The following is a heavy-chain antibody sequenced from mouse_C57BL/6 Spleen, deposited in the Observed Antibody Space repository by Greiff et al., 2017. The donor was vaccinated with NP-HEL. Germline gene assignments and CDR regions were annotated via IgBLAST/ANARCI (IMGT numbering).Heavy chain of an antibody. D-gene: IGHD2-4*01. CDR2: INPNNGGT. CDR1: GYTFTDYY. V-gene: IGHV1-26*01. Sequence: VQLQQSGPELVKPGASVKISCKASGYTFTDYYMNWVKQSHGKSLEWIGDINPNNGGTSYNQKFKGKATLTVDKSSSTAYMELRSLTSEDSAVYYCARRGYDYDPDYWGQGTTLTVSS. J-gene: IGHJ2*01. CDR3: ARRGYDYDPDY.